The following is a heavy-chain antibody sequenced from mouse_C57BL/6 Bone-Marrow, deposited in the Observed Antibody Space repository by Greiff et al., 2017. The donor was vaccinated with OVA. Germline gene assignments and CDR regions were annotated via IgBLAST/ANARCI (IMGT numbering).Heavy chain of an antibody. Sequence: VQLQQSGAELVRPGASVKLSCKASGYTFTDYYINWVKQRPGQGLEWIARIYPGSGNTYYNEKFKGKATLTAEKSSSTAYMQLSSLTSEDSAVYFCARRGCYGSSYWYCDVWGTGTTVTVSS. CDR3: ARRGCYGSSYWYCDV. V-gene: IGHV1-76*01. CDR1: GYTFTDYY. CDR2: IYPGSGNT. J-gene: IGHJ1*03. D-gene: IGHD1-1*01.